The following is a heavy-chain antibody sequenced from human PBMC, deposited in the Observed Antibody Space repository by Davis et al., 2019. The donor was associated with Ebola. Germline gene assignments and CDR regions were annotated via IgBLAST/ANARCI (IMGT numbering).Heavy chain of an antibody. Sequence: PGGSLRLSCKHSGSSFANHWIGWVRQMPGRALAWMVIIYPGDSDTRYSPSFQGQVTISADKSISTAYLKWSSLKASDTAMYYCARPQGSDWNWFDPWGQGTLVTVSS. CDR3: ARPQGSDWNWFDP. D-gene: IGHD3-9*01. CDR2: IYPGDSDT. J-gene: IGHJ5*02. CDR1: GSSFANHW. V-gene: IGHV5-51*01.